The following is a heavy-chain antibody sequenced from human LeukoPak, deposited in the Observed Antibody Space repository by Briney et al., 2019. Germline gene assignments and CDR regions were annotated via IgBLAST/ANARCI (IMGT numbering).Heavy chain of an antibody. Sequence: KPSETLSLTCTVSGGSISSSSYYWGWIRQSPGKGLEWIGSIYYSGNTYYNPSLKSRVTLSIDTSKNQFSLKLSSVTAADTAVYYCARSYDSSGYYSGFFDYWGQGTLVTVSS. CDR3: ARSYDSSGYYSGFFDY. CDR2: IYYSGNT. CDR1: GGSISSSSYY. J-gene: IGHJ4*02. V-gene: IGHV4-39*01. D-gene: IGHD3-22*01.